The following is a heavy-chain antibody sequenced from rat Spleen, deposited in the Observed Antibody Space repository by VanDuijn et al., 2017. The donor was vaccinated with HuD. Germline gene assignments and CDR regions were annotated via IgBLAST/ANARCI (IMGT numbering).Heavy chain of an antibody. D-gene: IGHD1-4*01. Sequence: EVQLVESGGGLVQPGRSLKLSCAASGFSFSKYGMQWIRQTPTKGLEWVASISPSGGNTYYRDSVKGRFTMSRDNAKSTLYLQMDSLRSEDTATYYCATAGTRVSRFAYWGQGTLVTVSS. J-gene: IGHJ3*01. CDR3: ATAGTRVSRFAY. CDR2: ISPSGGNT. CDR1: GFSFSKYG. V-gene: IGHV5-19*01.